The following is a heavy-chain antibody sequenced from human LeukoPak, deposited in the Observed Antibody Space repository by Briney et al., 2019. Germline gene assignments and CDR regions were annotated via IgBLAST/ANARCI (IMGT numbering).Heavy chain of an antibody. V-gene: IGHV3-48*03. D-gene: IGHD3-10*02. Sequence: GGSLRLSCAASGFTFSDYEINWVRQAPGKGLEWVSCISTSGSTTFYADSVKGRFTISRDNAKNSLFLQMNTLTAEDTAVYYCARGALHVFDYWGQGTPVTVSS. CDR3: ARGALHVFDY. J-gene: IGHJ4*02. CDR2: ISTSGSTT. CDR1: GFTFSDYE.